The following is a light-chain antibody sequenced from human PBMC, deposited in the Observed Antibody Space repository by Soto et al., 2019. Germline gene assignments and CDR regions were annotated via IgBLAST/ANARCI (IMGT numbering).Light chain of an antibody. Sequence: DIQMTQSPSTLSASVRHRVSITFRASQSISSWLAWYQQKPGKAPKLLIYKASSLDSGVPSRFSGSGSGTEFTLTISSLQPDDFATYYCQQYNSYWTFGQGTKVDI. J-gene: IGKJ1*01. V-gene: IGKV1-5*03. CDR1: QSISSW. CDR3: QQYNSYWT. CDR2: KAS.